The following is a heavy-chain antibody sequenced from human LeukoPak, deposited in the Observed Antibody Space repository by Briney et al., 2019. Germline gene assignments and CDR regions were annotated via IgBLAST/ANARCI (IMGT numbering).Heavy chain of an antibody. Sequence: ASVRVSCKASGYIFTGYYIHWVRQAPGQGLEWLGWLNPNSGDTDFAQSFQGRVTMTRDTSINTAYMELSRLASDDTAVYYCYRGRPLGTSTDVLHGDWGQGTLVTVSS. V-gene: IGHV1-2*02. J-gene: IGHJ4*02. D-gene: IGHD5-24*01. CDR1: GYIFTGYY. CDR3: YRGRPLGTSTDVLHGD. CDR2: LNPNSGDT.